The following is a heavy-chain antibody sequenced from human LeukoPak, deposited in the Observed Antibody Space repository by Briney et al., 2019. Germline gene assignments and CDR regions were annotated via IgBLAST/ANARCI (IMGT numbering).Heavy chain of an antibody. CDR1: GFIFSDYY. J-gene: IGHJ4*02. V-gene: IGHV3-11*06. D-gene: IGHD6-13*01. Sequence: PGGSLRLSCAASGFIFSDYYMTWIRQAPGKGLDWISYISSDSSYTRYADSVKGRFTVSRDNAKNSLYLRMSSLRAEDTAVYYCARLHSTAAAGTYDYWGQGTLVTVSS. CDR2: ISSDSSYT. CDR3: ARLHSTAAAGTYDY.